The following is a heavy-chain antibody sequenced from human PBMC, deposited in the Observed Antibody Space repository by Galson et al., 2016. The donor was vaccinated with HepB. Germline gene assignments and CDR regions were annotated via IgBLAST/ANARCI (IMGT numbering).Heavy chain of an antibody. V-gene: IGHV6-1*01. CDR3: ARSVNWAFDY. CDR2: TYFRSKWYN. Sequence: CAISGDSVSTNSAAWNWIRQSPSRGLEWLGRTYFRSKWYNDYALSVKSRITFNPDTSKNQFSLQLKYVAPEDTAVYFCARSVNWAFDYWGPGTLVTVSS. J-gene: IGHJ4*02. D-gene: IGHD1-1*01. CDR1: GDSVSTNSAA.